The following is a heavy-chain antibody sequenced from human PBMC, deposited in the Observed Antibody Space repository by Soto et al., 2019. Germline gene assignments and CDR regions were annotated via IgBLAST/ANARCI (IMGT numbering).Heavy chain of an antibody. V-gene: IGHV3-74*01. CDR3: ARNYRTTIFGVVTDNAFDI. CDR2: INSDGSTT. CDR1: GFTFSSYW. D-gene: IGHD3-3*01. Sequence: EVQLVESGGGLVQPGGSLRLSCVASGFTFSSYWMHWVRQAPGKGLGWVSRINSDGSTTDYADSVKGRFTISRDNAKNTVYLQMNSLRAEDTAVYYCARNYRTTIFGVVTDNAFDIWGQGTMVTVSS. J-gene: IGHJ3*02.